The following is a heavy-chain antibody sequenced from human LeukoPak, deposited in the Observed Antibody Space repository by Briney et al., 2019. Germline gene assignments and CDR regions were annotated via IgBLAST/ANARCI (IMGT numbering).Heavy chain of an antibody. CDR3: ARQLGYSSSWNAFDI. Sequence: ASVTVSCTASGGTFSSYAISWVRQAPGQGLEWMGGIIPIFGTANYAQKFQGRVTITADESTSTAYMELSSLRSEDTAVYYCARQLGYSSSWNAFDIWGQGTMVTVSS. J-gene: IGHJ3*02. CDR2: IIPIFGTA. CDR1: GGTFSSYA. V-gene: IGHV1-69*13. D-gene: IGHD6-13*01.